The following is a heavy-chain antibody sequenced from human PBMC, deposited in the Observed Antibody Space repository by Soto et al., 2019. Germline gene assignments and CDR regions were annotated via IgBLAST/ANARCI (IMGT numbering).Heavy chain of an antibody. J-gene: IGHJ4*02. CDR1: GCTFSGFA. D-gene: IGHD2-2*01. CDR3: AKDRYCSSTSCYQAFDS. V-gene: IGHV3-23*01. CDR2: ISGSGGST. Sequence: RLSWAVSGCTFSGFASSWISQAPGKGLEWVSGISGSGGSTHNTDSVKGRFTISRDNSKNTLYLQMNSLRAEDTAVYYCAKDRYCSSTSCYQAFDSWGQGTLVTVSS.